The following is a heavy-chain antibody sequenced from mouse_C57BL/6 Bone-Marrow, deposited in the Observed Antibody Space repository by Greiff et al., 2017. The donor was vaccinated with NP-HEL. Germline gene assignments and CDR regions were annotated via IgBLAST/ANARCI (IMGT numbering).Heavy chain of an antibody. D-gene: IGHD1-1*01. CDR3: ARDLGGSSLYWYFDV. Sequence: EVKLVESGPGMVKPSQSLSLTCTVTGYSITSGYDWHWIRHFPGNKLEWMGYISYSGSTNYNPSLKSRITITHDTSKNHFFLKLNSVTTEDTATYYCARDLGGSSLYWYFDVWGTGTTVTVSS. V-gene: IGHV3-1*01. J-gene: IGHJ1*03. CDR2: ISYSGST. CDR1: GYSITSGYD.